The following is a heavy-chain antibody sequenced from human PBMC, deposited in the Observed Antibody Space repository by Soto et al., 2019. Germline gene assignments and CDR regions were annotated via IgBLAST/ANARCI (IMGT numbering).Heavy chain of an antibody. V-gene: IGHV1-18*01. Sequence: GASVKVSCKGSGYTFSNSGIIWVRQAPGQGLEWLGWINTDNGNTNYAQHLQGRVTLTTDTSTSTAYMDLRNLRSDDTAVYYCARDQGITTFGVYSMYYYGMDVWGPGTTVTVSS. CDR3: ARDQGITTFGVYSMYYYGMDV. CDR1: GYTFSNSG. CDR2: INTDNGNT. J-gene: IGHJ6*02. D-gene: IGHD3-3*01.